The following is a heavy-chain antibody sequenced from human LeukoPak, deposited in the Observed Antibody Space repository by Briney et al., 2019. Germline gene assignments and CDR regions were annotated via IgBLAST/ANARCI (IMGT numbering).Heavy chain of an antibody. CDR3: ARDRSSSYTRDWFDP. V-gene: IGHV4-4*07. CDR1: GGSINGYY. D-gene: IGHD6-13*01. CDR2: IYNSESI. Sequence: SETLSLTCTVSGGSINGYYGSWLRQPAGKGLEWIGRIYNSESINYNPSLKSRVTISIDTSKNQFSLKLNSVTAADTAVYYCARDRSSSYTRDWFDPWGQGALVTVAS. J-gene: IGHJ5*02.